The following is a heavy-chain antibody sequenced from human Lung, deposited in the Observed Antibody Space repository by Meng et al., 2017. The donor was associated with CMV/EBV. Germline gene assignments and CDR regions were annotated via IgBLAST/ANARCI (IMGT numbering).Heavy chain of an antibody. Sequence: GEXXKISCAASGFTFSTYPMIWVRQAPGKGLEWVSSISSSSYYIFYGDSVKGRFTVSRDNAKNSLFLQMNSLRAEDTAVYYCARAKDCSSTTCYGDYWGQGTLVTVS. V-gene: IGHV3-21*01. D-gene: IGHD2-2*01. J-gene: IGHJ4*02. CDR3: ARAKDCSSTTCYGDY. CDR1: GFTFSTYP. CDR2: ISSSSYYI.